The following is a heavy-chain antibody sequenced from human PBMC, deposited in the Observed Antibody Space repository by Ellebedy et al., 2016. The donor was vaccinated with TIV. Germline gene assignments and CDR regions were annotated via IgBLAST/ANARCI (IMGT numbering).Heavy chain of an antibody. V-gene: IGHV3-23*01. D-gene: IGHD3-22*01. CDR1: GITFGSFA. Sequence: GGSLRLSCAASGITFGSFAMHWVRQAPGKGLEWLSVISGDGVNTYSAASVKGRFTITRDNFKNTLFLQVNRLRAEDTAVYYCAKGSSSGFNYDRVGFQYWGQGTLVIVSS. J-gene: IGHJ4*02. CDR3: AKGSSSGFNYDRVGFQY. CDR2: ISGDGVNT.